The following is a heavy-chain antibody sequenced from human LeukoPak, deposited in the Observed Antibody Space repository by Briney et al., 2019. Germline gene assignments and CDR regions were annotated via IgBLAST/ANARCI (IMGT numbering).Heavy chain of an antibody. CDR3: AKAQTYYYYMDV. J-gene: IGHJ6*03. CDR1: GFPFSSYA. V-gene: IGHV3-23*01. Sequence: PGGSLRLSCAASGFPFSSYAMSWVRQAPGKGLEWVSAISGSGDSTYYADSVKGRFTISRDNSKNTLYLQMNSLRAEDTAVYYCAKAQTYYYYMDVWGKGTTVTVSS. CDR2: ISGSGDST.